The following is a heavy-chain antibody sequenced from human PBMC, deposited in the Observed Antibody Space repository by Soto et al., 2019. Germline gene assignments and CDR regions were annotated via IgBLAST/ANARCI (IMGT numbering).Heavy chain of an antibody. CDR1: GYTFTSYY. Sequence: VSCKASGYTFTSYYMHWVRQAPGQGLEWMGIINPSGGSTSYAQKFQGRVTMTRDTSTSTVYMELSSLRSEDTAVYYCARGGTMVRGVIITFLRQWFDPWGQGTLVTVSS. D-gene: IGHD3-10*01. CDR2: INPSGGST. V-gene: IGHV1-46*01. J-gene: IGHJ5*02. CDR3: ARGGTMVRGVIITFLRQWFDP.